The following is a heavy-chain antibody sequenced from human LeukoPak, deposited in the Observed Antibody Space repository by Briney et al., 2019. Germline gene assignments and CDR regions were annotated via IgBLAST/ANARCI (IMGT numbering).Heavy chain of an antibody. Sequence: GGSLRLSCAASGFTFSSYGKHWVRQAPGKGLEWVAVISYDGSNKYYADSVKGRFTISRDNSKNTLYLQMNSLRAEDTAVCYCATGDYFSNGDIVVVPAAFDPWGQGTLVTVSS. CDR3: ATGDYFSNGDIVVVPAAFDP. D-gene: IGHD2-2*01. CDR2: ISYDGSNK. V-gene: IGHV3-30*03. CDR1: GFTFSSYG. J-gene: IGHJ5*02.